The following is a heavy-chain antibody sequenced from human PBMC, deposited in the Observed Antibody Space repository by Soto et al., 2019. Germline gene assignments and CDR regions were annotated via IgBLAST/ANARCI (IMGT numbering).Heavy chain of an antibody. D-gene: IGHD3-22*01. V-gene: IGHV4-31*03. Sequence: PSETLSLTCTVSGGSISSGGYYWSWIRQHPGKGLEWIGYIYYSGSTYYNPSLKSRVTISVDTSKNQFSLKLSSVTAADTAVYYCARHDYSSGYYGYYYYGMDVWGQGTTVTVSS. CDR2: IYYSGST. J-gene: IGHJ6*02. CDR3: ARHDYSSGYYGYYYYGMDV. CDR1: GGSISSGGYY.